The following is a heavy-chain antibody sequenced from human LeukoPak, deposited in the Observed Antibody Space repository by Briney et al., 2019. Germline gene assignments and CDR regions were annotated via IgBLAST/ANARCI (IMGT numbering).Heavy chain of an antibody. CDR2: IKPDGSEE. CDR1: GFTFSTYW. Sequence: GGSLRLSCAASGFTFSTYWMSWVRQAPGKGLEWVANIKPDGSEEEFVDSLRGRFTISRDNAKKSLYLQMNSLRAEDTAVYYCARFGFPCGVDVWGQGTTVTVSS. V-gene: IGHV3-7*04. D-gene: IGHD3-3*01. CDR3: ARFGFPCGVDV. J-gene: IGHJ6*02.